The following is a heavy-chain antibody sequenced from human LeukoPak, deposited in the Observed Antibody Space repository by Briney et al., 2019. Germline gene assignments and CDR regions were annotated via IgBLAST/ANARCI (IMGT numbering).Heavy chain of an antibody. J-gene: IGHJ3*02. D-gene: IGHD1-1*01. Sequence: PGGSLRLSCAASGFTFSSYAMSWVRQAPGKGLEWVSAISGSGGSTYDADSVKGRFTISRDNSKNTLYLQMNSLRAEDTAIYFRAKDWNDVGSDASHIWGQGTMVTVSS. CDR3: AKDWNDVGSDASHI. V-gene: IGHV3-23*01. CDR2: ISGSGGST. CDR1: GFTFSSYA.